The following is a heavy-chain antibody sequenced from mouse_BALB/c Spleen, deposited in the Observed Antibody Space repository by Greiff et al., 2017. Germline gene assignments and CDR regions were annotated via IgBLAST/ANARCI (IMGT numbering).Heavy chain of an antibody. CDR3: ARGITTATSWFAY. CDR1: GFTFSSFG. V-gene: IGHV5-17*02. CDR2: ISSGSSTI. J-gene: IGHJ3*01. Sequence: EVQLQESGGGLVQPGGSRKLSCAASGFTFSSFGMHWVRQAPEKGLEWVAYISSGSSTIYYADTVKGRFTISRDNPKNTLFLQMTSLRSEDTAMYYCARGITTATSWFAYWGQGTLVTVSA. D-gene: IGHD1-2*01.